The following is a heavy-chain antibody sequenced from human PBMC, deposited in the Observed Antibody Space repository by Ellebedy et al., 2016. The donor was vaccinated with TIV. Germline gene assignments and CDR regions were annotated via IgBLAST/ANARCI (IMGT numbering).Heavy chain of an antibody. CDR3: AREQHCGGEYYSSSD. D-gene: IGHD2-21*01. CDR1: GGSISSSSHY. J-gene: IGHJ4*02. V-gene: IGHV4-39*07. Sequence: SETLSLTCTVSGGSISSSSHYWGWIRQPPGKGLEWIGSIYYSGSTYYNPSLKSRVTISVDTSKNQFSLKLSSVTAADAAVYYCAREQHCGGEYYSSSDWGRGTLVTVSS. CDR2: IYYSGST.